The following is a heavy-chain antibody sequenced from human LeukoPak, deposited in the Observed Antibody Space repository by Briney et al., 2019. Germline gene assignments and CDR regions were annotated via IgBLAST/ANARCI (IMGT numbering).Heavy chain of an antibody. CDR1: GFTFSSYA. J-gene: IGHJ4*02. Sequence: PGGSLRLSSAASGFTFSSYAMSWVRQAPGKGLEWVSAISGSGGSTYYADSVKGRFTISRDNSKNTLYLQMNSLRAEGTAVYYCAKDSGSYFDYWGQGTLVTVSS. CDR3: AKDSGSYFDY. V-gene: IGHV3-23*01. D-gene: IGHD1-26*01. CDR2: ISGSGGST.